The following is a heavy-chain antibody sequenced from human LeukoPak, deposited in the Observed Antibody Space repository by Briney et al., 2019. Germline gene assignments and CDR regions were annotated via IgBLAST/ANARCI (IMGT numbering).Heavy chain of an antibody. CDR3: ASDRFYFGV. CDR1: GFTFSSYW. J-gene: IGHJ4*02. CDR2: IKLDGTEK. D-gene: IGHD3-16*01. V-gene: IGHV3-7*05. Sequence: GGSLRLSCAASGFTFSSYWMHWVRQAPGKGLEWVANIKLDGTEKYYVDSVKGRFTISRDNSKNSLYLQMNSLRAEDTAVYYCASDRFYFGVWGQGTLVTVSS.